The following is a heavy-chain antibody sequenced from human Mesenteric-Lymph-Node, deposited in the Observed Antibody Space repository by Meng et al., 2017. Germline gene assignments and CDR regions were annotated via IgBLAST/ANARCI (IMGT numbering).Heavy chain of an antibody. CDR3: AKDGYGSGSYYNAKNDAFDI. CDR2: ISGSGGST. D-gene: IGHD3-10*01. CDR1: GFTFSSYA. J-gene: IGHJ3*02. V-gene: IGHV3-23*01. Sequence: GESLKISCAASGFTFSSYAMSWVRQAPGKGLEWVSAISGSGGSTYYADSVKGRFTISRDNSKNTLYLQMNSLRAEDTAVYYCAKDGYGSGSYYNAKNDAFDIWGQGTMVTVSS.